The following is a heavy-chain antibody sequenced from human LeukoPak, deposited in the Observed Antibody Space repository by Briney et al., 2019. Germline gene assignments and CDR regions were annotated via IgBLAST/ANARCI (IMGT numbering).Heavy chain of an antibody. D-gene: IGHD1-26*01. CDR3: ASMTMGAHAVINF. Sequence: GGSLRLSCAASGFTFSSYAMSWVRQAPGKGLEWVSAISGSGGSTYYADSVKGRFTMSRDNSKNTLYLQMNSLRAEDTAVYYCASMTMGAHAVINFWGQGTLVTVSS. CDR1: GFTFSSYA. J-gene: IGHJ4*02. CDR2: ISGSGGST. V-gene: IGHV3-23*01.